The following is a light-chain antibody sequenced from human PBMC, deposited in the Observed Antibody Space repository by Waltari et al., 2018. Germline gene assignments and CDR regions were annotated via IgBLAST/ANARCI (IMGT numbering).Light chain of an antibody. CDR2: DVV. J-gene: IGLJ3*02. Sequence: QSVLTQPASVSGSPGQSITISCTGTSSDVGGYDYVSWYQQSPGKAPKLIIYDVVKRPSGVSTRFSASKSDNTASLTISGLQAGDEGDYYCCSYKRGATWVFGGGTALTVL. V-gene: IGLV2-14*03. CDR1: SSDVGGYDY. CDR3: CSYKRGATWV.